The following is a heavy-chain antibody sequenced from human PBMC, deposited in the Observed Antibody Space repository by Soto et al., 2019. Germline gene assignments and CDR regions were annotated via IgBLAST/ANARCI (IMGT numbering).Heavy chain of an antibody. J-gene: IGHJ4*02. CDR1: CFMFGRYW. D-gene: IGHD4-17*01. Sequence: GGSLRLSCTASCFMFGRYWMTWVRHVPGKGLQWVANIKRDGSEKYYVDFVKRRFTISRDNADNSVFLDMNNLRVDDTATYYCARFRATDYELDYCGQGAFVPGSS. V-gene: IGHV3-7*03. CDR3: ARFRATDYELDY. CDR2: IKRDGSEK.